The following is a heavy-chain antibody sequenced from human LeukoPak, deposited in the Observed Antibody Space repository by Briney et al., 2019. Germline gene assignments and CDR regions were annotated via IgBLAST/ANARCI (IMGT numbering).Heavy chain of an antibody. CDR1: GYIFTTYW. J-gene: IGHJ5*01. CDR3: ARSNNWYDY. CDR2: IYPGESDI. V-gene: IGHV5-51*01. Sequence: GASLKISCKGSGYIFTTYWIAWVRQLPGKGLEWMGIIYPGESDIRYSPSFQGQVTISADKSINTAYLQWSSLRASYTAVYYCARSNNWYDYWGQGTLVTVSS.